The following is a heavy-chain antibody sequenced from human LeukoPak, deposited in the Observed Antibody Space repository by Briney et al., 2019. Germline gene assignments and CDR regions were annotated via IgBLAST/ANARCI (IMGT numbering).Heavy chain of an antibody. CDR3: ARLTRMITFGGVIVSDY. CDR1: GGSISSSSYY. V-gene: IGHV4-39*01. Sequence: SETLSLTCTVSGGSISSSSYYWGWIRQPPGKGLEWIGSIYYSGSTYYNPSLKSRVTISVDTSKNQFSLKLSSVTAADTAVYYCARLTRMITFGGVIVSDYWGQGTLVTVSS. D-gene: IGHD3-16*02. J-gene: IGHJ4*02. CDR2: IYYSGST.